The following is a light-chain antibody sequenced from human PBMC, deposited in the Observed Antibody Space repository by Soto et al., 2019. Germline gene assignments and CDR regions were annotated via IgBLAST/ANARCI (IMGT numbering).Light chain of an antibody. CDR3: QQYGSSGT. CDR2: GAS. J-gene: IGKJ1*01. CDR1: QTVGSSF. Sequence: EIVVTQSPATLSVSPGESATLSCRASQTVGSSFLAWFQHKPGQAPRLLIYGASNRATGIPDRFSGSGSGTDFTLTISRLEPEDFAVYYCQQYGSSGTFGQGTKVDIK. V-gene: IGKV3-20*01.